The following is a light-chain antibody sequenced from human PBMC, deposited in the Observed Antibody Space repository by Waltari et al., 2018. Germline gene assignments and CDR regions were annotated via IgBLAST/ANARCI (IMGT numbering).Light chain of an antibody. CDR2: KVS. J-gene: IGKJ5*01. CDR3: MQATHWPVT. Sequence: DVGLTQSPPSLPVTLGQPAPISCRASQSLVYTDGISYLNWFHQRPGQAPRRLIYKVSIRDSGAPDRFSGSGSGTDFTLMISSVEADDVGVYFCMQATHWPVTFGQGTRLE. CDR1: QSLVYTDGISY. V-gene: IGKV2-30*01.